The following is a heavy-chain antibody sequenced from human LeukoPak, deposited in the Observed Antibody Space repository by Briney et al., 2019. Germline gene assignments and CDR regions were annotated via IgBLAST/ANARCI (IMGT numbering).Heavy chain of an antibody. D-gene: IGHD2-2*01. CDR1: GGSISSYH. V-gene: IGHV4-4*07. Sequence: SETLSLTCTVSGGSISSYHWSWIRQPAGKGLEWIGRIYSSGSTNYNPSLKSRVTMSVDTSKNQFSLKLSSVTAADTAVYYCARGQYHLLYWYFDLWGRGTLVTVSS. J-gene: IGHJ2*01. CDR3: ARGQYHLLYWYFDL. CDR2: IYSSGST.